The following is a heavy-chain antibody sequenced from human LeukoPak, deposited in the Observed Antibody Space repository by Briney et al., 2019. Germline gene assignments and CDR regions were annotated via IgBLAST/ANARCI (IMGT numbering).Heavy chain of an antibody. CDR2: ISYDGSNK. CDR3: AKGADYVWGSYRSFENWFDP. D-gene: IGHD3-16*02. J-gene: IGHJ5*02. V-gene: IGHV3-30*18. Sequence: GGSLRLSCAASEFIVSINYMTWVRQAPGKGLEWVAVISYDGSNKHYADSVKGRFTISRDNSKNTLYLQMNSLRGDDTAVYYCAKGADYVWGSYRSFENWFDPWGQGTLVTVSS. CDR1: EFIVSINY.